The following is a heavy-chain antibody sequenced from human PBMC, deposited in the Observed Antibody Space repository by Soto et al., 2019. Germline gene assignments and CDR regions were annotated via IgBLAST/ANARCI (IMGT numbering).Heavy chain of an antibody. D-gene: IGHD3-16*01. Sequence: HLQLQESGPGLVKPSETLSLTCTVSGASISNTGSYWGWIRQSPGRGLEWIGNIYYTGSTYYSPSLKSRLTISLDTSNNQFSLRLTSVTAADTAVYFCARRLNIYYAMDVWGRGTTVTVSS. V-gene: IGHV4-39*01. CDR1: GASISNTGSY. CDR2: IYYTGST. CDR3: ARRLNIYYAMDV. J-gene: IGHJ6*02.